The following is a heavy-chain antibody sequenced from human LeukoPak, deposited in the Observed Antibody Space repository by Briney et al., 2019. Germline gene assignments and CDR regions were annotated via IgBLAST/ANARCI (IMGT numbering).Heavy chain of an antibody. Sequence: GASVKVSCKASGYTFTGYDMHWVRQAPGQGLEWMGWINPNSGGTNYAQKFQGRVTMTRDTSISTAYMELSRLRSDDTAVYYCARGREIAAAGTPRYWGQGTLVTVSS. CDR2: INPNSGGT. J-gene: IGHJ4*02. V-gene: IGHV1-2*02. CDR1: GYTFTGYD. CDR3: ARGREIAAAGTPRY. D-gene: IGHD6-13*01.